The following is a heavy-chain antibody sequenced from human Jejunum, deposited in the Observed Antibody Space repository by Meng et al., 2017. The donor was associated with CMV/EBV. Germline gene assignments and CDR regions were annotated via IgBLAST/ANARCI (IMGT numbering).Heavy chain of an antibody. J-gene: IGHJ4*02. V-gene: IGHV3-74*01. CDR3: ARGGYDFWTDYFHY. CDR2: INSDGTIT. CDR1: GFTLRDDY. D-gene: IGHD3-3*01. Sequence: SGFTLRDDYMHWVRQAPGKGLLWVSRINSDGTITYYADSVEGRFTISRDNTKNTLYLQMNSLRAEDTATYFCARGGYDFWTDYFHYWGQGTLVTVSS.